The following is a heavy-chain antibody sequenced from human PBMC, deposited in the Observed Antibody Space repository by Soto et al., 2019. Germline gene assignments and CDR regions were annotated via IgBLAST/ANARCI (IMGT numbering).Heavy chain of an antibody. Sequence: SETLSLTCTVSGGSISSGGYYWSWIRQHPGKGLEWIGYIYYSGSTYYNPSLKSRVTISVDTSKNQFSLKLSSVTAADTAVYYCARVVGQLGGLIDYWGQGTLVTVSS. J-gene: IGHJ4*02. CDR2: IYYSGST. CDR3: ARVVGQLGGLIDY. V-gene: IGHV4-31*03. D-gene: IGHD6-6*01. CDR1: GGSISSGGYY.